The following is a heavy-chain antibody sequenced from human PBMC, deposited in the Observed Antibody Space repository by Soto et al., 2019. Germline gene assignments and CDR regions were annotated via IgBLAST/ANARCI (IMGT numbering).Heavy chain of an antibody. V-gene: IGHV4-30-4*01. CDR2: IYYSGSA. J-gene: IGHJ4*02. Sequence: QVQLQESGPGLVKPSQTLSLTCTVSDGSISSDDYYWSWIRQPPGKGLEWIGYIYYSGSAYYNPSLKSRVTMSVDTSKNQFSLKMNSVTAADTAVDYCSSAGLDRRTLDYWGQGTLVTVSS. CDR1: DGSISSDDYY. D-gene: IGHD1-1*01. CDR3: SSAGLDRRTLDY.